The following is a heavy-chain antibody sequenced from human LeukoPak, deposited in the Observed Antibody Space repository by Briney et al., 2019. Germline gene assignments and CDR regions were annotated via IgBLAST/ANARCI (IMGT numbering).Heavy chain of an antibody. D-gene: IGHD4-11*01. Sequence: SETLSLTCAVSGASISSHYWSCIRQPPGKGLEWIGCINYSGNTKYNPSLKSRVAISVDASKNQFSLKLTSVTAADTAVYYCARYSDSLYYFDYWGQGGLVTVSS. CDR3: ARYSDSLYYFDY. CDR2: INYSGNT. CDR1: GASISSHY. V-gene: IGHV4-59*11. J-gene: IGHJ4*02.